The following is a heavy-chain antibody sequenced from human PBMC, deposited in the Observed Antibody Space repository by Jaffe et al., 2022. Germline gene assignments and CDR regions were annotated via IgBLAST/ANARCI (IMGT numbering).Heavy chain of an antibody. V-gene: IGHV1-2*02. CDR1: GYTFTGYY. CDR3: ARVCITMVRGAQGGLDY. J-gene: IGHJ4*02. Sequence: QVQLVQSGAEVKKPGASVKVSCKASGYTFTGYYMHWVRQAPGQGLEWMGWINPNSGGTNYAQKFQGRVTMTRDTSISTAYMELSRLRSDDTAVYYCARVCITMVRGAQGGLDYWGQGTLVTVSS. CDR2: INPNSGGT. D-gene: IGHD3-10*01.